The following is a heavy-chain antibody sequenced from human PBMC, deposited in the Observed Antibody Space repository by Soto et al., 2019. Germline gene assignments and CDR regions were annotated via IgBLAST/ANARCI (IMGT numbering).Heavy chain of an antibody. Sequence: QVQLQESGPGLVKPSQTLSLTCTVSGGSISSGGYYWSWIRQHPVKGLEWIGYIYYSGSTYYNPYLKSRVTISVDTSKTQFSLKLSSVTAADTAVYYCARDREDYYYYYGMDVWGQGTTVTVSS. CDR3: ARDREDYYYYYGMDV. J-gene: IGHJ6*02. CDR2: IYYSGST. D-gene: IGHD1-26*01. V-gene: IGHV4-31*03. CDR1: GGSISSGGYY.